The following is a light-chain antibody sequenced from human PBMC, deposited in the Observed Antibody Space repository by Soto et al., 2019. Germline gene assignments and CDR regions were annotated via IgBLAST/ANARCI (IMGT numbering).Light chain of an antibody. CDR3: CSSADSSTLWV. V-gene: IGLV2-23*01. Sequence: QSVLTQPASVSGSPGQSITVSCTGTGSDVGSYNLVSWYQQHPGKAPKLMVYEGTKRPSGVSIRFSGSKSGNTASLTISGLQSEDEADYYCCSSADSSTLWVFGGGTKVTVL. J-gene: IGLJ3*02. CDR1: GSDVGSYNL. CDR2: EGT.